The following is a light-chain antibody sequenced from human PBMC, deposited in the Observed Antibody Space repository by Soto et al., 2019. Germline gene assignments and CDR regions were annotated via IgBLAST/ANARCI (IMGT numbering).Light chain of an antibody. J-gene: IGLJ1*01. CDR1: SSNIGAGFD. CDR3: QSYDSSLSGYG. Sequence: QSALTQPPSVSGAPGQRVTISCTGSSSNIGAGFDVHWYQQLPGTAPKLLIYGNINRPSGVPDRFSGSKSGTSASLAITGLQAEDEADYYCQSYDSSLSGYGFGTGTKVTVL. CDR2: GNI. V-gene: IGLV1-40*01.